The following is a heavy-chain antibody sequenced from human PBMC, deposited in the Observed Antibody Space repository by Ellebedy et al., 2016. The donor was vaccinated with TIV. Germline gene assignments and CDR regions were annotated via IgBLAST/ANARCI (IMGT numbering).Heavy chain of an antibody. Sequence: GGSLRLSXAASGFTFSNYWMHWVRQAPGQGLVWVARMNSDGSSTRYADSVKGRFTISRDNAKNTLYLQMNSLRAEDTAVYYCARVEGDLRYYYYYYIDVWGKGTAVTVSS. V-gene: IGHV3-74*01. CDR2: MNSDGSST. D-gene: IGHD3-16*01. CDR3: ARVEGDLRYYYYYYIDV. CDR1: GFTFSNYW. J-gene: IGHJ6*03.